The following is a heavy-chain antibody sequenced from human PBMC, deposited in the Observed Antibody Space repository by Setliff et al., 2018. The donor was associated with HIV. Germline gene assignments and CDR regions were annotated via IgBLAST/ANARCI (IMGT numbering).Heavy chain of an antibody. CDR2: IYYSGST. V-gene: IGHV4-31*03. CDR3: ARARGLLPYYYLDV. Sequence: PSETLSLTCTVPGSSISSGGYYWSWIRQHPGKGLEWIGYIYYSGSTYYNPSLKSRVTMSVDTSKNQFSLKLSSVTAADTAVYYCARARGLLPYYYLDVWGKGTTVTVSS. CDR1: GSSISSGGYY. D-gene: IGHD3-10*01. J-gene: IGHJ6*03.